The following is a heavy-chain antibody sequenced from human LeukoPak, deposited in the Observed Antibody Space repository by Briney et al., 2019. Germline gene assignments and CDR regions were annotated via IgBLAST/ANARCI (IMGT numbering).Heavy chain of an antibody. V-gene: IGHV3-72*01. J-gene: IGHJ4*02. Sequence: GGSLRLSCAASGFSFNNAWMTWVRQAPGKGLEWVGRTRNKTKSYTTEYAASVKGRFTISRDDSKNSLYLQMNSLRTEDTAVYYCARVQGCTNGVCYYYFDYWGQGTLVTVSS. CDR1: GFSFNNAW. D-gene: IGHD2-8*01. CDR3: ARVQGCTNGVCYYYFDY. CDR2: TRNKTKSYTT.